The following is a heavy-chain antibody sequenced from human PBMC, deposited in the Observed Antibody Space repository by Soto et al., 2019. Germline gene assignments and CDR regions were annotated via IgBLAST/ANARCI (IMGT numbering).Heavy chain of an antibody. CDR2: ISSDRDIT. D-gene: IGHD3-9*01. Sequence: GSLRLPFSAPGFAFIENAMHWIRQATGKGLQYVCPISSDRDITWSAFYVKGRFTIYRDNSKNPLSLQMQSLRPEDTAVYYCVTVSTFYDILTGYYATNFFDPWGQGTLVTVSS. CDR1: GFAFIENA. V-gene: IGHV3-64D*06. J-gene: IGHJ5*02. CDR3: VTVSTFYDILTGYYATNFFDP.